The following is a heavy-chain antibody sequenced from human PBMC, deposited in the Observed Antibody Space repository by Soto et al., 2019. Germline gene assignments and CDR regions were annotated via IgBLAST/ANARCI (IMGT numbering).Heavy chain of an antibody. CDR2: IKSKTDGGTT. D-gene: IGHD2-8*01. Sequence: XASLRLSCAASGFTFSNAWMSWVRQAPGKGLEWVGRIKSKTDGGTTDYAAPVKGRFTISRDDSKNTLYLQMNSLKTEDTAVYYCTTAPVNGVFDYWGQGTLVTVSS. V-gene: IGHV3-15*01. J-gene: IGHJ4*02. CDR3: TTAPVNGVFDY. CDR1: GFTFSNAW.